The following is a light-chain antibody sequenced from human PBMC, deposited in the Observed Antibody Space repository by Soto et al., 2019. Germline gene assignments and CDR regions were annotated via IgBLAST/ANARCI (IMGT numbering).Light chain of an antibody. V-gene: IGKV3-15*01. CDR2: GAS. Sequence: EIVMTQSPATLSVSPGERATLSCMASQSVSSNLAWYQQKPGQAPRLLIYGASTRATGIPARFSGSGSGTEFTRTISSLQSEDFAVYYCQQYNNWPPWTFGQGTKVEI. CDR3: QQYNNWPPWT. CDR1: QSVSSN. J-gene: IGKJ1*01.